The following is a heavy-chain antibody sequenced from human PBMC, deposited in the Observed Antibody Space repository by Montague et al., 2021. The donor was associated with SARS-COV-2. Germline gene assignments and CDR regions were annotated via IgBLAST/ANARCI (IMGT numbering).Heavy chain of an antibody. J-gene: IGHJ6*02. D-gene: IGHD3-10*01. CDR2: IWSDGGSQ. CDR3: ARENKRDYYYASGTYYNSPYYYYYGSDV. CDR1: GFTFSSYG. Sequence: SLRLSCAASGFTFSSYGMRWVRQAPGKGLEWVAVIWSDGGSQYFADSVKGRFTISRDNSKSTLYLQVNSLRVEDTAVYYCARENKRDYYYASGTYYNSPYYYYYGSDVWGQGTTVTVSS. V-gene: IGHV3-33*08.